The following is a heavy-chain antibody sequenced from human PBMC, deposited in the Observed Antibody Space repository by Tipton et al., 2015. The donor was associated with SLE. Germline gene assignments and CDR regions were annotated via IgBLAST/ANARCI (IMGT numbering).Heavy chain of an antibody. J-gene: IGHJ4*02. V-gene: IGHV4-4*07. Sequence: TLSLTCTVSGGSIGSYYWNWIRQPAGKGLEWIGRIYTSGSTNYNPSLKSRVTMSVDTSKNQFSLKLSSVTAADTAVYYCARVAPTEVFDYWGQGTLVTVSS. CDR2: IYTSGST. D-gene: IGHD1-1*01. CDR3: ARVAPTEVFDY. CDR1: GGSIGSYY.